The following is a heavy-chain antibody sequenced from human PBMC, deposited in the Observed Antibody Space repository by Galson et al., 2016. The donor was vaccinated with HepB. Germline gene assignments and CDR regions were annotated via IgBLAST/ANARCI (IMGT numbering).Heavy chain of an antibody. CDR1: GVPFSYNY. CDR2: IYYSGSS. CDR3: TRKTESSGHYLGDFDY. V-gene: IGHV4-59*01. Sequence: ETLSLTCTVSGVPFSYNYWSWIRQPPGKGLEWLGNIYYSGSSNYNPSLKSRVTISVDRSKNQFSLKLSSVTAADTAVYFCTRKTESSGHYLGDFDYWGRGTLVTVSS. J-gene: IGHJ4*02. D-gene: IGHD3-22*01.